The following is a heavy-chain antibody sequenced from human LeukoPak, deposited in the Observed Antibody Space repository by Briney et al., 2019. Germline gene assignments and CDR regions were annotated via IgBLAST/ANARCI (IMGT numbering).Heavy chain of an antibody. CDR2: IYSGGST. Sequence: TGGSLRLSCAASGFTVSINYMSWVRQAPGKGLEWVSVIYSGGSTYYADSVKGRFTISRDNSKNTLYLQMNSLRAKDTAVYYCASGSYYYYYMDVWGKGTTVTVSS. CDR3: ASGSYYYYYMDV. CDR1: GFTVSINY. J-gene: IGHJ6*03. V-gene: IGHV3-53*01.